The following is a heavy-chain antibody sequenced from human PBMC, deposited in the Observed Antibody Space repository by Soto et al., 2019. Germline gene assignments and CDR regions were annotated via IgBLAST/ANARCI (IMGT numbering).Heavy chain of an antibody. Sequence: SVKVSCKASGYTFTYRYLHWVRQAPGQALEWMGWITPFNGNTNYAQKFQDRVTITRDRSMSTAYMELSSLRSEDTAMYYCASESVDNRYYFDYWGQGTLVTVSS. D-gene: IGHD5-12*01. V-gene: IGHV1-45*02. CDR2: ITPFNGNT. J-gene: IGHJ4*02. CDR3: ASESVDNRYYFDY. CDR1: GYTFTYRY.